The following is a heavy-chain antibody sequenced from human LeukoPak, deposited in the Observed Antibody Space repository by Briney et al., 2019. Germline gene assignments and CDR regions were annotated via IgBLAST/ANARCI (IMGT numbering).Heavy chain of an antibody. CDR3: ARDGYNSDYYYYYMDV. D-gene: IGHD5-24*01. CDR2: INPSGGST. V-gene: IGHV1-46*01. Sequence: ASVKVSCKASGYTFASYYMHWVRQAPGQGLEWMGIINPSGGSTSYAQKFQGRVTMTRDTSTSTVYMELSSLRSEDTAVYYCARDGYNSDYYYYYMDVWGKGTTVTVSS. J-gene: IGHJ6*03. CDR1: GYTFASYY.